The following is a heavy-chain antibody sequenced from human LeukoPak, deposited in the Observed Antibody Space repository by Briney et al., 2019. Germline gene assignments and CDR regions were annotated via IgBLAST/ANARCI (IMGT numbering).Heavy chain of an antibody. J-gene: IGHJ2*01. CDR2: ISYDGSNK. CDR1: GFTFSSYA. CDR3: ARAPREYYDSSGYSSRYFDL. V-gene: IGHV3-30-3*01. D-gene: IGHD3-22*01. Sequence: GGSLRLSCAASGFTFSSYAMHWVRQAPGKGLEWVAVISYDGSNKYYADSVKGRFTISRDNSKNTLYLQMNSLRAEDTAVYYCARAPREYYDSSGYSSRYFDLWGRGTLVTVSS.